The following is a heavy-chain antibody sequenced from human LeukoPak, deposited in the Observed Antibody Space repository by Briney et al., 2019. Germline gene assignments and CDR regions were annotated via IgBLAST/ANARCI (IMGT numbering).Heavy chain of an antibody. CDR2: FDPEDGET. CDR1: GYTLTELS. V-gene: IGHV1-24*01. D-gene: IGHD7-27*01. J-gene: IGHJ2*01. Sequence: ASVTVSCKVSGYTLTELSMHWVRQAPGKGLEWMGGFDPEDGETIYAQKFQGRVTMTEDTSTDTAYMELSSLRSDDTAVYYCATGDLTGDSPGYFDLWGRGTLVTVSS. CDR3: ATGDLTGDSPGYFDL.